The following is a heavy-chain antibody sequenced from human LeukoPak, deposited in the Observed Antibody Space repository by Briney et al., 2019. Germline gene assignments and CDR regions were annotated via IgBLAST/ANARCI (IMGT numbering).Heavy chain of an antibody. CDR3: ARGRGWRAVDAFDI. V-gene: IGHV4-59*01. CDR2: IYYSGST. CDR1: GGSISSYY. Sequence: SETLSLTCTVSGGSISSYYWSWIRQPPGKGLERIGYIYYSGSTNYNPSLKSRVTISVDTSKNQFSLKLSSVTAADTAVYYCARGRGWRAVDAFDIWGQGTMVTVSS. D-gene: IGHD3-10*01. J-gene: IGHJ3*02.